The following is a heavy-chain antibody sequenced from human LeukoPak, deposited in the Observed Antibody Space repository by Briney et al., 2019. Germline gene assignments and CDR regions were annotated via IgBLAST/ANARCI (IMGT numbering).Heavy chain of an antibody. V-gene: IGHV4-61*02. J-gene: IGHJ5*02. Sequence: SETLSLTCTVPGVPISSGRYYWSWFRQPAGKGLEWIGRIYTSGSTKYNPSLKSRASIAVDTSKNQFSLNLGAVTAADTAVYYCARTHSRDDTNWFDPWGQGTLVTVSS. CDR3: ARTHSRDDTNWFDP. CDR2: IYTSGST. CDR1: GVPISSGRYY. D-gene: IGHD5-24*01.